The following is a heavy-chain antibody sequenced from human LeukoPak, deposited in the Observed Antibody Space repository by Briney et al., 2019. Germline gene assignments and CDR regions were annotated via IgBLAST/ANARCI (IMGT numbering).Heavy chain of an antibody. CDR1: GFTVNSHY. D-gene: IGHD3-22*01. Sequence: PGGSLRLSCAAFGFTVNSHYMSWVRQAPGKGLEWVSVIYSGGITYYADSVKGRFTISRDNSKNTLHLQMNSLRAEDTAVYYCARLGSFYYDSSVYYYWGQGALVTVSS. J-gene: IGHJ4*02. V-gene: IGHV3-53*01. CDR2: IYSGGIT. CDR3: ARLGSFYYDSSVYYY.